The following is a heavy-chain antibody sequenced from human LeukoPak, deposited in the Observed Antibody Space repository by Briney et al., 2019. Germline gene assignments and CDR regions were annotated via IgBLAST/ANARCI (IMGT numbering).Heavy chain of an antibody. V-gene: IGHV3-20*04. Sequence: GRSLRLSCAASGFTFENYGMTWVRQAPGKGLEWVSGINWNGGRKGYADSVKGRFTISRNNAKNSVYLQMNSLRAEDTAVYYCSREGSSWTRPFDYWGQGTLVTVSS. J-gene: IGHJ4*02. D-gene: IGHD6-13*01. CDR1: GFTFENYG. CDR3: SREGSSWTRPFDY. CDR2: INWNGGRK.